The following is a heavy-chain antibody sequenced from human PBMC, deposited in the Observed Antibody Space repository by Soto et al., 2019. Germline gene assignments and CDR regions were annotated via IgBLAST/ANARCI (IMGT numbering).Heavy chain of an antibody. CDR2: FDPEDGET. CDR1: GYTLTELS. CDR3: ATPLGGAIRGDYYYYGMDV. Sequence: ASAKVSCKVSGYTLTELSMHWVRQAPGKGLEWMGGFDPEDGETIYAQKFQGRVTMTEDTSTDTAYMELSSLRSEDTAVYYCATPLGGAIRGDYYYYGMDVWGQGTTVTVSS. J-gene: IGHJ6*02. V-gene: IGHV1-24*01. D-gene: IGHD1-26*01.